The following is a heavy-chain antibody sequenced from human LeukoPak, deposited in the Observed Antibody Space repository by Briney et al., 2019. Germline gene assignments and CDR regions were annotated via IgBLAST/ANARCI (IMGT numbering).Heavy chain of an antibody. J-gene: IGHJ4*02. CDR1: GGTFSSYA. CDR2: IIPIFGTA. CDR3: ATLTYGYSYGYFGY. Sequence: SVKVSCKASGGTFSSYAISWVRQAPGQGLEWMGGIIPIFGTANYAQKFQGRVTITTDESTSTAYMELSSLRPEDTAVYYCATLTYGYSYGYFGYWGQGTLVTVSS. D-gene: IGHD5-18*01. V-gene: IGHV1-69*05.